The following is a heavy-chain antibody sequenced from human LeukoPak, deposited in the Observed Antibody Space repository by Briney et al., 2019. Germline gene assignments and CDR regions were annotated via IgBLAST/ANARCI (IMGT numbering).Heavy chain of an antibody. J-gene: IGHJ4*02. CDR1: GYTFTSYY. D-gene: IGHD2-15*01. CDR2: INPSGGST. CDR3: ARVGYCSGGSCGGADY. V-gene: IGHV1-46*01. Sequence: ASVKVSCKASGYTFTSYYMHWVRQAPGQGLEWMGIINPSGGSTSYAQKFQGRVTMTRDMTTSTVYMELSSLRSEDTAVYYCARVGYCSGGSCGGADYWGQGTLVTVSS.